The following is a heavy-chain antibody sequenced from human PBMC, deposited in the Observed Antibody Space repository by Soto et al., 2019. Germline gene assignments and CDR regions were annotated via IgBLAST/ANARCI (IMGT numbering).Heavy chain of an antibody. V-gene: IGHV4-34*01. J-gene: IGHJ6*02. CDR3: ARDNYGMDV. Sequence: SETLSLTCAVYGGSFSGYYWSWIRQPPGKGLEWIGEINHSGSTNYNPSLKSRVTISVDTTKNQFSLKLSSVTAADAAVYYCARDNYGMDVWGQGTTVTVSS. CDR2: INHSGST. CDR1: GGSFSGYY.